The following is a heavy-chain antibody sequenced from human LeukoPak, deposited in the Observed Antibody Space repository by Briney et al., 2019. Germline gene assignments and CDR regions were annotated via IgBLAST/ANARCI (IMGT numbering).Heavy chain of an antibody. J-gene: IGHJ6*02. CDR1: GFTFSSYR. V-gene: IGHV3-48*01. CDR3: TRDSGTAYAMDV. D-gene: IGHD2-21*01. CDR2: IHVGGTII. Sequence: GGSLRLSCAASGFTFSSYRVNWVRQAPGGGLEWLSYIHVGGTIIYSADSVKGRFTISRDNAKSSLYLQMNSLRAEDTAVYYCTRDSGTAYAMDVWGQGTTVTVS.